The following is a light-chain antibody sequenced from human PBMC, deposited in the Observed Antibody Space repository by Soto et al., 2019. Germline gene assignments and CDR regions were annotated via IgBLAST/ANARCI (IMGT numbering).Light chain of an antibody. CDR3: SSYAGSNNVV. J-gene: IGLJ2*01. V-gene: IGLV2-8*01. CDR1: SSDVGGYNY. CDR2: EVS. Sequence: QSALSQPPSASGSPGQSVTISCTGTSSDVGGYNYVSWYQQHPGKAPKLMIYEVSKWPSGVPDRFSGSKSGNTASLTVSGLQAEDDSDYYCSSYAGSNNVVFGGGTKVTVL.